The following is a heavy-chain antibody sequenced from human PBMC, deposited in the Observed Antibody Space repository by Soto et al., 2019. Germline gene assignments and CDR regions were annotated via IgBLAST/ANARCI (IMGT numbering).Heavy chain of an antibody. CDR2: ISGTSTYM. J-gene: IGHJ1*01. CDR1: GFTFSDYS. CDR3: ARVEDYYDSSGYYPVYFQH. Sequence: GGSLRLSFVGSGFTFSDYSMNWVRQAPGPGLEWVSSISGTSTYMYHADSLKGRFTISRDNAKNSLYLQMNSLRAEDTAVYYCARVEDYYDSSGYYPVYFQHWGQGTLVTVSS. D-gene: IGHD3-22*01. V-gene: IGHV3-21*01.